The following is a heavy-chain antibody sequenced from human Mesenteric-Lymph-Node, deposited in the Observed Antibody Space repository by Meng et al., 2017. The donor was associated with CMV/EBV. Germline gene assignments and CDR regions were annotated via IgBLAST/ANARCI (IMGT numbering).Heavy chain of an antibody. Sequence: ASVKVSCKASGYTFTGYYMHWVRQAPGQGLEWMGWMNPNSGNTGYAQKFQGRVTITRNTSISTAYMELSSLRSEDTAVYYCARVSSRFTIFGVVTYYYGMDVWGQGTTVTVSS. CDR2: MNPNSGNT. CDR1: GYTFTGYY. V-gene: IGHV1-8*03. CDR3: ARVSSRFTIFGVVTYYYGMDV. J-gene: IGHJ6*02. D-gene: IGHD3-3*01.